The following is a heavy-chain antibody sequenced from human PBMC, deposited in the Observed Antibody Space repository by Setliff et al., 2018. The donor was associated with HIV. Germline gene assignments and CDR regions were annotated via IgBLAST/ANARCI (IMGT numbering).Heavy chain of an antibody. CDR3: ARGGSLFTMTTHPFDI. J-gene: IGHJ3*02. D-gene: IGHD3-22*01. Sequence: ASVKVSCKASGYTFNSYGISWVRQAPGQGLEWMGWNSPYNGNTKFGQKLQSRVTMTTDTSTSTGYMELRSLRSDDTAMYYCARGGSLFTMTTHPFDIWGQGTMVTVSS. CDR1: GYTFNSYG. CDR2: NSPYNGNT. V-gene: IGHV1-18*01.